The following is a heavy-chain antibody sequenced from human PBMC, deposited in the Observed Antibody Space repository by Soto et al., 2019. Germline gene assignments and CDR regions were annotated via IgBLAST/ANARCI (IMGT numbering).Heavy chain of an antibody. CDR1: GLTFSTYA. V-gene: IGHV3-30*03. Sequence: PGGSLRLSCAASGLTFSTYAMHWVRQAPGKGLEWVAVISNDGSNTYYADSVKGRFTISRDNSKNTLYLQMSSLRPEDTAVYYCARDPSSIIYSSSWYYFDYWGQGTLGTVSS. CDR3: ARDPSSIIYSSSWYYFDY. D-gene: IGHD6-13*01. CDR2: ISNDGSNT. J-gene: IGHJ4*02.